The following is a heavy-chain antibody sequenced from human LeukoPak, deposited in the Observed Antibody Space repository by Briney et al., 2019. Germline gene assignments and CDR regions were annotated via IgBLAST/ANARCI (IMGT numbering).Heavy chain of an antibody. CDR3: AMRSEGSSWPGLNYYYSMAV. J-gene: IGHJ6*03. V-gene: IGHV6-1*01. CDR1: GDSLSSNIAA. CDR2: IYYRSKWYN. D-gene: IGHD6-13*01. Sequence: SQTLSLTCAISGDSLSSNIAAWNWIRQSPSRGLEWLGRIYYRSKWYNYYAVSVKSRITINPDTSKNQFSLPLNSVTPEDTAVYYCAMRSEGSSWPGLNYYYSMAVWGTGNPVTVSS.